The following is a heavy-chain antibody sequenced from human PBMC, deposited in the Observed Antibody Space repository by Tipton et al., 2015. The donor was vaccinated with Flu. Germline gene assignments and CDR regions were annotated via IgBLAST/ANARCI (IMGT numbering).Heavy chain of an antibody. Sequence: TLSLTCAVSGFSIDDGYYWGWIRQPPGKGLEWIGNMYHSGSTNYNPSLKSRVTISVDTSKNQFSLKVASVTAADTAVYYCARGLYGSGSYQRRYFDSWGQGTLVTVSS. CDR2: MYHSGST. D-gene: IGHD3-10*01. CDR3: ARGLYGSGSYQRRYFDS. J-gene: IGHJ4*02. CDR1: GFSIDDGYY. V-gene: IGHV4-38-2*01.